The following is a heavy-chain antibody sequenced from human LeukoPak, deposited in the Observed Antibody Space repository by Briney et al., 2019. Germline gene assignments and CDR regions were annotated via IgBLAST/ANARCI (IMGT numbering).Heavy chain of an antibody. CDR3: ARRGSSNWNYSPCFQH. CDR1: GGSISSGGYY. J-gene: IGHJ1*01. CDR2: IYHSGST. V-gene: IGHV4-30-2*01. D-gene: IGHD1-7*01. Sequence: SQTLSLTCTVSGGSISSGGYYWSWIRQPPGKGLEWIGYIYHSGSTNYNPSLKSRVTISVDTSKNQFSQKLSSVTAADTAVYYCARRGSSNWNYSPCFQHWGQGTLVTVSS.